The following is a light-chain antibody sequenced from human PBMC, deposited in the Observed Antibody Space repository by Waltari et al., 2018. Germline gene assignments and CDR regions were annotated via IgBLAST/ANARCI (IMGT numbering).Light chain of an antibody. V-gene: IGLV3-19*01. CDR3: NSRDSSGNLHVA. CDR1: SLRSYY. Sequence: SSELTQDPAVSVALGQTARLTCQGDSLRSYYASWYQQKPGQAPVLVIYGKNNRPSGIPDRFSGSSSGNTASLTITGAQAEDEADYYCNSRDSSGNLHVAFGGGTKLTVL. CDR2: GKN. J-gene: IGLJ2*01.